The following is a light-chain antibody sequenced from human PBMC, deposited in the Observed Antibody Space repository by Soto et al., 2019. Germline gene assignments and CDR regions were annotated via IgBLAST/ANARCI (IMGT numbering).Light chain of an antibody. CDR3: QQLNSFPIP. CDR1: QGISSF. Sequence: IQLTQSPSSLSASVGDRVTITCRASQGISSFLAWYQQKPGKAPKLLIYGASTLQSGVPSRCSGSGSGTDVTPTIGSLQPEDFATYYCQQLNSFPIPFGPGTKVDIK. V-gene: IGKV1-9*01. CDR2: GAS. J-gene: IGKJ3*01.